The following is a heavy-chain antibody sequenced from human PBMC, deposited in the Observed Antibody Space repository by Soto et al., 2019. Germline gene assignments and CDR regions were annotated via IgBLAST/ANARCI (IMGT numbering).Heavy chain of an antibody. Sequence: XATLSLTCGVYNGSFSDYFWNWIRQPPGKGLEWIGEIKESGFATYNPSLKRRVTMSVDTANNQFSLKVTSVTAADTAVYYCARGKSSGPLYYFDTWGQGTLVTGSS. V-gene: IGHV4-34*01. D-gene: IGHD6-19*01. CDR2: IKESGFA. CDR3: ARGKSSGPLYYFDT. CDR1: NGSFSDYF. J-gene: IGHJ4*02.